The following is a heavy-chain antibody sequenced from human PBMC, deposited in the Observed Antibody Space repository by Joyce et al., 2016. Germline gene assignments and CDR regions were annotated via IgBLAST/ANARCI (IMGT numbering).Heavy chain of an antibody. CDR3: ARFSSGYYNGFDP. D-gene: IGHD3-22*01. CDR1: EYTFTGYY. CDR2: INPHSGGT. Sequence: QAHLVQSGAEVKKPGASVKVPCKASEYTFTGYYIHWMRQAPGQGLEWLGWINPHSGGTDYAKKFQGRITMTRDTSTDTAYMELSNLRSDDTAVYYCARFSSGYYNGFDPWGQGTLVTVSS. J-gene: IGHJ5*02. V-gene: IGHV1-2*02.